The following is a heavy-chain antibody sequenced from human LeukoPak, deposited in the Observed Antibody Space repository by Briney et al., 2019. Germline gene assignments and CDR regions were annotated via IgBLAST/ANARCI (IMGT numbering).Heavy chain of an antibody. CDR1: GFTVSSNY. D-gene: IGHD6-13*01. CDR3: ARRALGMAAAGTWEPFDC. J-gene: IGHJ4*01. CDR2: IYSGGST. V-gene: IGHV3-53*01. Sequence: GGSVRLSCAASGFTVSSNYMSWVRQAPGKGLEWVSVIYSGGSTYYADSVKGRFTISRDNSKNTLYLQMNSLRAEDTAVYYCARRALGMAAAGTWEPFDCWGHGNLVTVSS.